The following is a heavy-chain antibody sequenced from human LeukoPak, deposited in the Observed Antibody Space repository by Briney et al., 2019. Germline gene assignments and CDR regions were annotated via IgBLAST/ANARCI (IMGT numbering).Heavy chain of an antibody. V-gene: IGHV4-59*02. D-gene: IGHD3-10*01. CDR3: ARGAMVRGGNGY. CDR2: IYYSGST. Sequence: GSLRLSCTVSGFTVSSNSMSWVRQAPGKGLEWIGYIYYSGSTNYNPSLKSRVTISVDTSKNQFSLKLSSVTAADTAVYYCARGAMVRGGNGYWGQGTLVTVSS. J-gene: IGHJ4*02. CDR1: GFTVSSNS.